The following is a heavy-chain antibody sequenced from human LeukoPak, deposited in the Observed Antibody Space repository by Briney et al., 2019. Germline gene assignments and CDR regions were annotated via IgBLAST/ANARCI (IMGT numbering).Heavy chain of an antibody. V-gene: IGHV3-7*01. CDR2: IKEDGSEK. Sequence: PGGSLRLSCAASGLTFSNYWMSWVRQAPGKGLEWVANIKEDGSEKYYVDSVKGRFTISRDNGKNSLYLQMNSLRAEDTAVYYCASPSRFCSSSICHQYFQHWGQGSMVTVSS. CDR1: GLTFSNYW. D-gene: IGHD2-2*01. CDR3: ASPSRFCSSSICHQYFQH. J-gene: IGHJ1*01.